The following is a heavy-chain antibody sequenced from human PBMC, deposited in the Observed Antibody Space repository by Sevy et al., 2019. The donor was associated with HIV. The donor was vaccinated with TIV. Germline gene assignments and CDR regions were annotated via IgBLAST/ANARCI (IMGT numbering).Heavy chain of an antibody. CDR1: GFTFTDHG. CDR2: ISYDGTNT. V-gene: IGHV3-30*18. CDR3: AKDRDRYCDPGGCYRFDH. J-gene: IGHJ4*02. Sequence: GGSLRLSCAASGFTFTDHGMHWVRHTPGKGLEWVAAISYDGTNTYYVDSVGGGFTLSRDNSKNTLYLQMNSLRPEDAAMYYCAKDRDRYCDPGGCYRFDHWGQGTLVTVSS. D-gene: IGHD2-15*01.